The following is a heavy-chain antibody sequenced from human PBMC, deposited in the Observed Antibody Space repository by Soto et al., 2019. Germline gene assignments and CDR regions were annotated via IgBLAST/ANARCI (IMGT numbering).Heavy chain of an antibody. J-gene: IGHJ5*02. CDR2: INPSGGST. Sequence: ASVKVSCTASGYTFTSYYMHWVRQAPGQGLEWMGIINPSGGSTSYAQKFQGRVTMTRDTSTSTVYMELSSLRSEDTAVYYCARGNIVGATTNWFDPWGQGTLVTVSS. V-gene: IGHV1-46*01. D-gene: IGHD1-26*01. CDR3: ARGNIVGATTNWFDP. CDR1: GYTFTSYY.